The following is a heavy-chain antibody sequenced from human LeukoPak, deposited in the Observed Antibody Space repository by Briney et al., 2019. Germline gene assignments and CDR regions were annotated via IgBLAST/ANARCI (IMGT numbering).Heavy chain of an antibody. CDR1: GFTFSSYA. J-gene: IGHJ4*02. Sequence: GGSLRLSCAASGFTFSSYAMHWVRQAPGKGLEWVAVISYDGSNKYYADSVKGRFTISRDNSKNTLCLQMNSLRAEDTAVYYCARDSIAVAGFDYWGQGTLVTVSS. V-gene: IGHV3-30-3*01. CDR2: ISYDGSNK. CDR3: ARDSIAVAGFDY. D-gene: IGHD6-19*01.